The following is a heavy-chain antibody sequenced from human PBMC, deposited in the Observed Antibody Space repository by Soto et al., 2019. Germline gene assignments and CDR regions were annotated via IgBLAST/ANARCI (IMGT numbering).Heavy chain of an antibody. CDR1: GGTFSSYA. D-gene: IGHD6-6*01. Sequence: SVKVSCKASGGTFSSYAISWLRQAPGQGLEWMGGIIPIFGTANYAQKFQGRVTITADESTSTAYMELSSLRSEDTAVYYCARGTSSSAGWFDPWGQGTLVTVSS. V-gene: IGHV1-69*13. J-gene: IGHJ5*02. CDR2: IIPIFGTA. CDR3: ARGTSSSAGWFDP.